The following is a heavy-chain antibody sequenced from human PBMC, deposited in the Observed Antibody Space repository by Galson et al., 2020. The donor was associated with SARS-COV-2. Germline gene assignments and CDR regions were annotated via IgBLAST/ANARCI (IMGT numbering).Heavy chain of an antibody. J-gene: IGHJ4*02. CDR2: ISYDGSNK. V-gene: IGHV3-30*04. Sequence: GESLKISCAASGFTFSSYAMHWVRQAPGKGLEWVAVISYDGSNKYYADSVKGRFTISRDNSKNTLYLQMNSLRAEDTAVYYCARDGPFTMIVVVLYYFDYWGQGTLVTVSS. CDR3: ARDGPFTMIVVVLYYFDY. D-gene: IGHD3-22*01. CDR1: GFTFSSYA.